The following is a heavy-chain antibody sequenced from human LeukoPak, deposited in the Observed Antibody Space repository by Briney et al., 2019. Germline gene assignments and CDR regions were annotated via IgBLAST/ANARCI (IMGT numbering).Heavy chain of an antibody. CDR1: GGSISGSNYY. D-gene: IGHD5/OR15-5a*01. V-gene: IGHV4-39*01. CDR2: VYQSGST. CDR3: ATGGGLAVSHI. J-gene: IGHJ4*02. Sequence: SETLSLTCTVSGGSISGSNYYWDWIRQPPGKGLEWIGSVYQSGSTYYNPSLKSRVTISGDTSKNRFSLKLSSVTAADTAVYFCATGGGLAVSHIWGQGTLVTVSS.